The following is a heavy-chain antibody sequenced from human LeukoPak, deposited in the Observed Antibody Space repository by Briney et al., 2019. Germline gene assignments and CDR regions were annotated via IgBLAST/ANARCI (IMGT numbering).Heavy chain of an antibody. CDR1: GGSFSGYY. J-gene: IGHJ5*02. CDR3: ARSYDSWSGYFS. CDR2: INHSGST. D-gene: IGHD3-3*01. Sequence: PSETLSLTCAVYGGSFSGYYWSWIRQPPGKGLEWIGEINHSGSTNYNPSLKSRVTISVDTSKNQISLRLSSVTAADTAVYYCARSYDSWSGYFSWGQGTLVTVSS. V-gene: IGHV4-34*01.